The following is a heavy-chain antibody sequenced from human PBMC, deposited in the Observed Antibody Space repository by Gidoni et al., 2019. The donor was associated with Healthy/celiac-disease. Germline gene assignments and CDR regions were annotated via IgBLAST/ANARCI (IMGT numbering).Heavy chain of an antibody. CDR1: GFTFSSYS. CDR3: AREYGSGSLDYGMDV. J-gene: IGHJ6*02. CDR2: ISSSSSYI. V-gene: IGHV3-21*01. D-gene: IGHD3-10*01. Sequence: EVQLVESGGGLVKPGGSLRLSCAASGFTFSSYSMNWVRQAPGKGLGWGASISSSSSYIYYADSVKGRFTISRDNAKNSLYLQMNSLRAEDTAVYYCAREYGSGSLDYGMDVWGQGTTVTVSS.